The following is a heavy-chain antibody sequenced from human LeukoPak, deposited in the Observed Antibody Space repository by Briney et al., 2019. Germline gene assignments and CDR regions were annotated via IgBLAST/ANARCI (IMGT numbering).Heavy chain of an antibody. V-gene: IGHV1-18*01. D-gene: IGHD1-26*01. CDR1: GYTFTSYG. J-gene: IGHJ4*02. CDR2: ISAYNGNT. CDR3: ARAPDSGSYRG. Sequence: ASVKVSCKASGYTFTSYGISWVRQAPGQGLEWMGWISAYNGNTNYAQKFQGRVTITTDESTSTAYMELSSLRSEDAAVYYCARAPDSGSYRGWGQGTLVTVSS.